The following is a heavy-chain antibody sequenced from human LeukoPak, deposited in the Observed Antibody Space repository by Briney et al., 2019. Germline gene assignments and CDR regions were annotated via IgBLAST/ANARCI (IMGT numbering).Heavy chain of an antibody. CDR1: GGSISSGGYY. D-gene: IGHD4/OR15-4a*01. CDR3: ARVRDWFDP. J-gene: IGHJ5*02. CDR2: IYYSGFT. V-gene: IGHV4-31*03. Sequence: SETLSLTCTVSGGSISSGGYYWSWIRQHPGKGLEWIGYIYYSGFTYYNPSLKSRVTISVDTSKDQFFLKLSSVTAADTAMYYCARVRDWFDPWGQGTLVTVSS.